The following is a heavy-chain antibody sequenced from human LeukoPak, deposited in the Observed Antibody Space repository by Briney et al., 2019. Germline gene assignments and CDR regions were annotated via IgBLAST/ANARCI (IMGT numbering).Heavy chain of an antibody. CDR1: GFRFSDYW. V-gene: IGHV3-15*01. D-gene: IGHD1-1*01. Sequence: GGSLRLSCAASGFRFSDYWMTWVRQAPGKGLEWLGRIKSKTDGGTSYYAAPVKGRFSISRDDSKNTLYLQMNSLKTEDTAVYYCTTGNDAYWGQGTLVSVSS. CDR2: IKSKTDGGTS. CDR3: TTGNDAY. J-gene: IGHJ4*02.